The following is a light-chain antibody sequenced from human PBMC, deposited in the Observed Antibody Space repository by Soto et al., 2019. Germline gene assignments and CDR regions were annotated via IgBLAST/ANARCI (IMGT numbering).Light chain of an antibody. J-gene: IGKJ4*01. V-gene: IGKV3-15*01. CDR3: QQYNNWPPLT. Sequence: EIVMTQSPATLSVSPGERATLSCRASQSVSSNLAWYQQKPGQAPRLLIYGASTRATGIPARFSGSVSETEFTLTITSLQSEDFAVYFCQQYNNWPPLTFGGGTKVDIK. CDR2: GAS. CDR1: QSVSSN.